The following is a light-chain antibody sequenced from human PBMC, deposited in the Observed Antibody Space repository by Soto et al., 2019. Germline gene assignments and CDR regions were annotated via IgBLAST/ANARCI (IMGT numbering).Light chain of an antibody. V-gene: IGLV2-23*01. CDR1: SSDVGSYNL. CDR2: EGS. CDR3: CSYAGSSTYVV. Sequence: QSVLTQPASVSGSPGQSITISCTGTSSDVGSYNLVSWYQQHPGKAPKLMIYEGSKRPSGVSHRFSGSKSGHTASLTISGLQAEDEADYYCCSYAGSSTYVVFGGGTKVTVL. J-gene: IGLJ2*01.